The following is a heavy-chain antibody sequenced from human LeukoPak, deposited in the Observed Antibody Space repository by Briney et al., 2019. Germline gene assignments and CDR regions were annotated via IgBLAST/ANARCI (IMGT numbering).Heavy chain of an antibody. D-gene: IGHD6-25*01. CDR3: GRGGESGYGVYYYYYYGMDV. CDR2: ICYYGSKK. CDR1: GFTFSSFG. J-gene: IGHJ6*02. Sequence: GGSLTLTCAASGFTFSSFGVHWVRPARAKGRAGVGVICYYGSKKYYADPAKGRFTICRDNSKNPLNLQMKSLRAEDTAVYYCGRGGESGYGVYYYYYYGMDVWGQGTKVTVSS. V-gene: IGHV3-33*08.